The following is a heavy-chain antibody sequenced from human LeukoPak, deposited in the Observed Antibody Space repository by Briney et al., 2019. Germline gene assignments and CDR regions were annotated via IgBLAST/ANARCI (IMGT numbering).Heavy chain of an antibody. CDR1: GYTFTSYG. Sequence: GASVKVSCKASGYTFTSYGISWVRQAPGQGLEWMGSISAYNGNTNYAQKLQGRVTMTTDTSTSTAYMELRSLRSDDTAVYYCARAGGIKLMVYGPNDYWGQGTLATVSS. CDR3: ARAGGIKLMVYGPNDY. D-gene: IGHD2-8*01. CDR2: ISAYNGNT. J-gene: IGHJ4*02. V-gene: IGHV1-18*01.